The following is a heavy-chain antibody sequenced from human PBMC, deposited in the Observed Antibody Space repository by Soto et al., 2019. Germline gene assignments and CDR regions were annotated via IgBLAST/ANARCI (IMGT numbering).Heavy chain of an antibody. J-gene: IGHJ6*02. CDR1: GFIFSSYA. CDR3: ARLSYPHKYYYYTLDV. D-gene: IGHD1-26*01. V-gene: IGHV3-30-3*01. CDR2: TSYDGSSK. Sequence: PGGSLRLSCAASGFIFSSYAMHWVRQAPGKGLEWVAVTSYDGSSKSYADSVKGRFTISRDNSKDTLYLQMDSLRAEDTAVYYCARLSYPHKYYYYTLDVWGQGTTVTVSS.